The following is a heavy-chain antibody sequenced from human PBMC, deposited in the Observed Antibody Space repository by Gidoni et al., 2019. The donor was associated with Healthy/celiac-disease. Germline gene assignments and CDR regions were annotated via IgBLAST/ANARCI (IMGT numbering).Heavy chain of an antibody. D-gene: IGHD1-26*01. CDR2: IKSKTDGGTT. Sequence: EVQLVESGGGLVKPGGSLRLSCAASGFTCSNAWMSWVRQAPGKGLEWVGRIKSKTDGGTTDYAAPVKGRFTISRDDSKNTLYLQMNSLKTEDTAVYYCTTDRIVGAYSDYWGQGTLVTVSS. CDR3: TTDRIVGAYSDY. V-gene: IGHV3-15*01. CDR1: GFTCSNAW. J-gene: IGHJ4*02.